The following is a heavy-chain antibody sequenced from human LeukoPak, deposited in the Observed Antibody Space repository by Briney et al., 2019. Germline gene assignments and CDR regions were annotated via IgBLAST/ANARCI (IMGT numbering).Heavy chain of an antibody. CDR2: IWYDGSNK. J-gene: IGHJ4*02. CDR1: GFTFSSYG. Sequence: GGFLRLSCAASGFTFSSYGMHWVRQAPGKGLEWVAVIWYDGSNKYYADSVKGRFTISRDNSKNTLYLQMNSLRAEDTAVYYCARDGYYGSGSFVERFDYWGQGTLVTVSS. V-gene: IGHV3-33*01. CDR3: ARDGYYGSGSFVERFDY. D-gene: IGHD3-10*01.